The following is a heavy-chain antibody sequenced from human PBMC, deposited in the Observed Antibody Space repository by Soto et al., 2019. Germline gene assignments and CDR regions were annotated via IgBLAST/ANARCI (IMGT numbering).Heavy chain of an antibody. CDR3: GRQGSY. Sequence: TLSLPCTDSGESFRRGNHHCTWIRQPPGKGMERLGYIYSSGSTSYRPSLESRINISADPSKHHVSLTVTSVTAEDTAVYYCGRQGSYWGQGALVTVS. J-gene: IGHJ4*02. CDR1: GESFRRGNHH. V-gene: IGHV4-30-4*01. CDR2: IYSSGST.